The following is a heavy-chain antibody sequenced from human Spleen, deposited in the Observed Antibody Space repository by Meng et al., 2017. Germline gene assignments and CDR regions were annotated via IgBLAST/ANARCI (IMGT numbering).Heavy chain of an antibody. CDR3: ARLSPGELADF. J-gene: IGHJ4*02. V-gene: IGHV1-2*02. CDR1: GYIFIGYF. CDR2: IDPHSGDT. D-gene: IGHD1-7*01. Sequence: ASVKVSCKTSGYIFIGYFMQWVRQAPGQGLEWLGWIDPHSGDTNYAPKFQGRVTMTSDASISTSYMELNRLTSDDTAMYYCARLSPGELADFWGQGTLVTVSS.